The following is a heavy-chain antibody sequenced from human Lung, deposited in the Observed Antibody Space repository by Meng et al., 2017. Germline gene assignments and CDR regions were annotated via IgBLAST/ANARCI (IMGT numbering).Heavy chain of an antibody. Sequence: QVQLVQSGAVVKKPGASVNVSCQASGYSFTTFGMHLLRQAPGQRLEWMGWINTDNGDTHYSQKFQGRVTITRDTSARTAYMELSSLRSEDTAVYFCARDERGGPYYFDYWGQGTLVTVSS. J-gene: IGHJ4*02. CDR3: ARDERGGPYYFDY. CDR1: GYSFTTFG. CDR2: INTDNGDT. V-gene: IGHV1-3*04.